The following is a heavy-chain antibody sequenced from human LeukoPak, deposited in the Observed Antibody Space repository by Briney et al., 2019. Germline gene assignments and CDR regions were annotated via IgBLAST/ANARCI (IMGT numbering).Heavy chain of an antibody. CDR2: ISAYNGNT. V-gene: IGHV1-18*04. CDR3: ARDQYIVATIPFDY. Sequence: ASVKVSCKASGYTFTSFGISWVRQAPGQGLEWMGWISAYNGNTNYAQKLQGRVTMTTDTSTSTAYMELRSLRSDDTAVYYCARDQYIVATIPFDYWGQGTLFTVSS. D-gene: IGHD5-12*01. J-gene: IGHJ4*02. CDR1: GYTFTSFG.